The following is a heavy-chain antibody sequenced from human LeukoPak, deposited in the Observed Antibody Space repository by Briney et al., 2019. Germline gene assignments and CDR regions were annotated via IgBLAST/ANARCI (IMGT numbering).Heavy chain of an antibody. CDR3: ARSSGYYRGFDY. CDR1: GYTFTGYY. Sequence: ASVKVSCKASGYTFTGYYMHWVRQAPGQGLEWMGRINPNSGGTNYAQKFQGRVTMTRDTSISTAYMELSRLRSDDTAVYYCARSSGYYRGFDYWGQGTLVTVSS. J-gene: IGHJ4*02. CDR2: INPNSGGT. V-gene: IGHV1-2*06. D-gene: IGHD3-22*01.